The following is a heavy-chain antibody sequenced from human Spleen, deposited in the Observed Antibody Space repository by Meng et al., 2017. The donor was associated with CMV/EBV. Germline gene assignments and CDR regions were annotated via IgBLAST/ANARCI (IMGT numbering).Heavy chain of an antibody. D-gene: IGHD3-10*01. V-gene: IGHV5-51*01. CDR2: IYPGDSDA. CDR3: ARSYYYGSGSMVSGRWFDP. CDR1: FTNYW. J-gene: IGHJ5*02. Sequence: FTNYWIGWVRQMPGKGLEWMGIIYPGDSDARYSPSFQGQVTISADTSISPAYLQWSSLKASDTAMYFCARSYYYGSGSMVSGRWFDPWGQGTLVTVSS.